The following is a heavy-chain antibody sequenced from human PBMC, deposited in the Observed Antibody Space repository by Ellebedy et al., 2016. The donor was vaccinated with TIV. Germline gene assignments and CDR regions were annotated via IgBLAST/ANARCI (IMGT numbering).Heavy chain of an antibody. Sequence: MPSETLSLTCTVSGASISSGRYYWSWIRQHPGKGLEWLGYIYYNGSAYYNPSLKSRVTMSVDTSKNQISLKLSSVTAADTAMYYCARDPDYWGQGTLVTVSS. J-gene: IGHJ4*02. V-gene: IGHV4-31*03. CDR3: ARDPDY. CDR1: GASISSGRYY. CDR2: IYYNGSA.